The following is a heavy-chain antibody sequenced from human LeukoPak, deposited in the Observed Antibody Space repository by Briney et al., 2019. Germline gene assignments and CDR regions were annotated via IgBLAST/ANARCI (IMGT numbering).Heavy chain of an antibody. CDR1: GFTVSSNY. CDR2: IYSGGST. CDR3: ARSHETTPGEGDAFDI. D-gene: IGHD1-7*01. J-gene: IGHJ3*02. V-gene: IGHV3-53*05. Sequence: GGSLRLSCAASGFTVSSNYRSWVRQAPGKGLQWVTDIYSGGSTYYADSVKGRFTISRDNSKNTLYLQMNSLRAEDTAVYYCARSHETTPGEGDAFDIWGQGTMVTVSS.